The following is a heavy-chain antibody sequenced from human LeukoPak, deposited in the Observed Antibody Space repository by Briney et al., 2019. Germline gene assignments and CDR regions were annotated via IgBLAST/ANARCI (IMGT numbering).Heavy chain of an antibody. CDR3: ARDEGRHGFDD. Sequence: PSQTLSLSCSVSGASITSGKSYWSWIRQPAGKRPEFVGRMYSSGTTNYNPSVRSRVTISVDTSKNLFTLNLTSVTAADTAVYYRARDEGRHGFDDWGPGTLVTVSS. J-gene: IGHJ4*02. D-gene: IGHD3-10*01. CDR1: GASITSGKSY. CDR2: MYSSGTT. V-gene: IGHV4-61*02.